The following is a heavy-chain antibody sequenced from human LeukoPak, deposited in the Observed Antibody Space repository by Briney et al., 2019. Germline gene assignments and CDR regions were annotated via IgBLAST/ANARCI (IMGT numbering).Heavy chain of an antibody. J-gene: IGHJ4*02. CDR2: INGDGRST. V-gene: IGHV3-74*01. Sequence: PGGSLRLSCAASGFTFSSYWMHWVRQAPGKGLVWVSRINGDGRSTTYVDSAKGRFTISRDNAKNSLYLQMNNLRVEDTAVYFCAREEVKSFDNWGQGTLVTVSS. CDR3: AREEVKSFDN. CDR1: GFTFSSYW.